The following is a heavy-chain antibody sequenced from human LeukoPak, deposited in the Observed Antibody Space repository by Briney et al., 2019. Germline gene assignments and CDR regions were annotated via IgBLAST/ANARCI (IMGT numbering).Heavy chain of an antibody. D-gene: IGHD4-17*01. Sequence: GGSLRLSCAASGFTFSSYAMSWVRQAPGKGLEWVSAISGSGGSTYYADSVKGRFTISRDNSKNTLYLQMNSLRAEDTAVYYRAKMYGDYDEPFDYWGQGTLVTVSS. J-gene: IGHJ4*02. CDR1: GFTFSSYA. CDR2: ISGSGGST. V-gene: IGHV3-23*01. CDR3: AKMYGDYDEPFDY.